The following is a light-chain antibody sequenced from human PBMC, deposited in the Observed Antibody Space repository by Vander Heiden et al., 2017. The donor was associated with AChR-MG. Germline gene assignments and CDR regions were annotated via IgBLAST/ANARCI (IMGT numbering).Light chain of an antibody. Sequence: EIVLTQPPGTLSLSPAERATLSCRASQSVSSSHLAWFQQKHGQPPRLLIYATSSRATAIPDRFSGSGSGTDFTLTIRRLEPEDFAVYYCQQYVSSITFGGGTKVEIK. CDR3: QQYVSSIT. CDR1: QSVSSSH. J-gene: IGKJ4*01. CDR2: ATS. V-gene: IGKV3-20*01.